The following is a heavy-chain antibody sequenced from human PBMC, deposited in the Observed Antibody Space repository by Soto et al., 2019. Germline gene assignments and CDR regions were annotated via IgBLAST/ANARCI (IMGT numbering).Heavy chain of an antibody. Sequence: ASETLSLTCAVYGGSFSGYYWSWIRQPPGKGLEWIGEINHSGSTNYNPSLKSRVTISVDTSKNQFSLKLSSVTAADTAVYYCAGTDYSGYGFDYWGQGTLVTVSS. CDR2: INHSGST. D-gene: IGHD5-12*01. V-gene: IGHV4-34*01. J-gene: IGHJ4*02. CDR3: AGTDYSGYGFDY. CDR1: GGSFSGYY.